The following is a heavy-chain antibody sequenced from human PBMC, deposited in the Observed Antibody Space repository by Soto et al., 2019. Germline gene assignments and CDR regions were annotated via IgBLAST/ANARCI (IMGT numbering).Heavy chain of an antibody. CDR2: INTDGAT. Sequence: PGGSLRLSCAASGFTFSRYAMSWVRQAPGKGLEWVSSINTDGATHYGDSAKGRFTISRDNSKDTLYLQMDSLRAEDTAIYHCAKNYYFDQWGQGTLVTVSS. CDR1: GFTFSRYA. V-gene: IGHV3-23*01. CDR3: AKNYYFDQ. J-gene: IGHJ4*02. D-gene: IGHD3-10*01.